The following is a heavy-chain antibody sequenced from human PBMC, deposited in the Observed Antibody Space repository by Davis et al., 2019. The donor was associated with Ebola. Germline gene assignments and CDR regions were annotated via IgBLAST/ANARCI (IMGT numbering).Heavy chain of an antibody. CDR2: IYSGGGT. CDR3: GRGGYDDGSLEH. CDR1: GFTVSSNY. J-gene: IGHJ4*02. Sequence: GGSLRLSCAVSGFTVSSNYMNWVRQAPGKGLEWVSVIYSGGGTKYADSVKGRFTISRDNLNNVLYLQMNSLTVEDTAVYYCGRGGYDDGSLEHWGQGTLVTVSS. D-gene: IGHD5-18*01. V-gene: IGHV3-53*01.